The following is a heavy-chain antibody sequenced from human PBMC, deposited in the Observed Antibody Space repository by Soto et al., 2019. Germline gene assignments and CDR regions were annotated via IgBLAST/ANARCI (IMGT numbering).Heavy chain of an antibody. V-gene: IGHV1-69*06. CDR3: ASFRSGVKTPLYNGFDP. D-gene: IGHD3-10*01. CDR2: IIPILGTA. J-gene: IGHJ5*02. CDR1: GGTFSSYA. Sequence: QVQLVQSGAEVKKHGSSVKVSCKASGGTFSSYAISWVRQAPGQGLEWMGGIIPILGTANYAQKFQGRVTITADKSKSTAYMELSSLRSEDTAVDYCASFRSGVKTPLYNGFDPWGQGTLVTVSS.